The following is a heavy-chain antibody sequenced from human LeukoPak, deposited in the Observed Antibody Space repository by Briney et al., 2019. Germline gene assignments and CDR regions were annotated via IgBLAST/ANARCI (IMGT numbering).Heavy chain of an antibody. V-gene: IGHV3-73*01. Sequence: GGSLRLSCAASGFTFSSYWMNWVRQAPGKGLEWVSRMRSKTQNYATAYAASVKGRFTISRDDSKNTAFLQMNSLKTEDTAVYYCTNYDDSSDLWGYWGQGTLVTVSS. CDR1: GFTFSSYW. CDR3: TNYDDSSDLWGY. J-gene: IGHJ4*02. CDR2: MRSKTQNYAT. D-gene: IGHD3-22*01.